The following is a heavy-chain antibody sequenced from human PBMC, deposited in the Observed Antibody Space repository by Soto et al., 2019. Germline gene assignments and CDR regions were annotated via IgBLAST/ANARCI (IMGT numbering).Heavy chain of an antibody. J-gene: IGHJ6*02. CDR3: ARKDIVVVPAAIRDYYYYGMDV. CDR2: INPSGGST. CDR1: GYTFTSYY. D-gene: IGHD2-2*02. Sequence: QVQLVQSGAEVKKPGASVKVSCKASGYTFTSYYMHWVRQAPGQGLEWMGIINPSGGSTSYAQKCQGRVTMTRDTSTSTVYMELSSLRSEDTAVYYCARKDIVVVPAAIRDYYYYGMDVWGQGTTVTVSS. V-gene: IGHV1-46*01.